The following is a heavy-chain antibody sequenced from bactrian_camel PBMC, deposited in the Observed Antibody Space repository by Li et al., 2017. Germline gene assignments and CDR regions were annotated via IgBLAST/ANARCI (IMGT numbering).Heavy chain of an antibody. D-gene: IGHD5*01. V-gene: IGHV3S40*01. J-gene: IGHJ4*01. CDR2: ILYDGSIT. Sequence: DVQLVESGGGLVQPGGSLRLSCAASGFTFERYHMMWIRQAPGKGLEWVSGILYDGSITYYADSVKGRFIISRDDATKTLFLQLNSLKTEDTAKYYCTPGVYWGQGTQVTVSS. CDR3: TPGVY. CDR1: GFTFERYH.